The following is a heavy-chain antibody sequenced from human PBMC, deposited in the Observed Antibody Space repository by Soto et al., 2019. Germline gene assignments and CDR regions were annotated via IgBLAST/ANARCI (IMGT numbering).Heavy chain of an antibody. Sequence: QVQLVQSGAEVKKPGASVKVSCKASGYTFTTYYINWVRQAPGQGLEWTGWINPNTGATNYAQKFQGWVTLTRDTSVTTAYMEVSRLTSGDTAVYFCARSVTTHLAADFWGQGTLVTVSS. V-gene: IGHV1-2*04. CDR2: INPNTGAT. D-gene: IGHD4-17*01. J-gene: IGHJ4*02. CDR3: ARSVTTHLAADF. CDR1: GYTFTTYY.